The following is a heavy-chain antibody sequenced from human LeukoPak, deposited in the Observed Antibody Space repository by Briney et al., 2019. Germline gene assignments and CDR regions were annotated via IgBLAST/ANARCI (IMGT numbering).Heavy chain of an antibody. Sequence: GGSLRLSCAASGFTFTSNAVSWVRQAPGKGLEWVSTISASGGSIHYAGSVKGRFTISRDISKNTLYLQMNSLRAEDTAVYHCAIEYYYYMDVWGKGTTVTVSS. J-gene: IGHJ6*03. CDR2: ISASGGSI. CDR3: AIEYYYYMDV. CDR1: GFTFTSNA. V-gene: IGHV3-23*01.